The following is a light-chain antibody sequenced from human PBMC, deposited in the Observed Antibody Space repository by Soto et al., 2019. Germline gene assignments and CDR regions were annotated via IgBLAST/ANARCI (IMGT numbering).Light chain of an antibody. CDR1: QSVSSSY. Sequence: EIGLTPSPGTLSLSPGERATLSCRASQSVSSSYLAWYQQKPGQAPRLLIYGASSRATGIPDRFSGSGSGTDFTLTISRLEPEDFAVYYCQQYGSSPRTFGGGTKVEIK. V-gene: IGKV3-20*01. CDR3: QQYGSSPRT. J-gene: IGKJ4*01. CDR2: GAS.